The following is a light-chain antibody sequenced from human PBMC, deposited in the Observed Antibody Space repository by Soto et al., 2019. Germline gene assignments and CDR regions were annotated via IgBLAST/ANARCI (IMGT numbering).Light chain of an antibody. CDR2: SYD. CDR1: SSKIGGNT. J-gene: IGLJ1*01. CDR3: AAWDASLNGYV. Sequence: QSALTQPPSASGTPGQRVTISCSTRSSKIGGNTVNWYQQVPGTAPKLLIYSYDQRPSGVPDRFSGSKSGTSASLAISGLQSEDEADYYCAAWDASLNGYVFGTGTKVTVL. V-gene: IGLV1-44*01.